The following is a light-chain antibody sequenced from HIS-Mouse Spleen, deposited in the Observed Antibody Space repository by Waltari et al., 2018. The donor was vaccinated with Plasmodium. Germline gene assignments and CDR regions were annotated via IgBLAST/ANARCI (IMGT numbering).Light chain of an antibody. V-gene: IGKV3-15*01. Sequence: EIVMTQSPATLSVSPGERATLSCRASQSVSSNLACYQQKPGQAPRLLIYGASTRATGIPARFSGRGSGTEFTLIISSMQSEDFAVYYCQQYNNWPRGTFGQGTKVEIK. CDR1: QSVSSN. CDR2: GAS. CDR3: QQYNNWPRGT. J-gene: IGKJ1*01.